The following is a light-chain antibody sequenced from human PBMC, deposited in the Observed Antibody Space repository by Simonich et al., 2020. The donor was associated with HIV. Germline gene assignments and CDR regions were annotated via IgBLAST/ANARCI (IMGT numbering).Light chain of an antibody. V-gene: IGKV3-15*01. J-gene: IGKJ4*01. CDR3: QQHNNWPLT. CDR1: QSVISS. CDR2: GAS. Sequence: EIVMTQSPATLSVSPGERATLSCRARQSVISSLAWYQQKPGQAPRLLIYGASTRATGIPARFSGSGSGTEFTLTISSLQSEDFAVYYCQQHNNWPLTFGGGTKVEIK.